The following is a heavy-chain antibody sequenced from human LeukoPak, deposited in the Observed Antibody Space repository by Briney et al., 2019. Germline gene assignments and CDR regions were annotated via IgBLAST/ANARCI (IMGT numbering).Heavy chain of an antibody. Sequence: QTGGSLRLSCAASGFTFSSYEMNWVRQAPGKGLEWVSYISSSGSTIYYADSVKGRFTISRDNARNSLYLQMNSLRAEDTAVYYCASPSGATGCWGQGTLVTVSS. CDR3: ASPSGATGC. CDR2: ISSSGSTI. V-gene: IGHV3-48*03. CDR1: GFTFSSYE. D-gene: IGHD1-14*01. J-gene: IGHJ4*02.